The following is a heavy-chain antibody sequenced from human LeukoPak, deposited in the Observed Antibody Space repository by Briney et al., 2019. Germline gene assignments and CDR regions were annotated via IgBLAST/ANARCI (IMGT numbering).Heavy chain of an antibody. D-gene: IGHD5-18*01. Sequence: SETLSLTCTVSGGSISSSIAYWGWIRQPPGKGLEWIGSIYYSKNTYYNPSLKSRVTISADTSKNQFSLTLGSVSATDTAVYYCVSPRGFSYGYFDYWGQGTLVTVSS. CDR2: IYYSKNT. J-gene: IGHJ4*02. CDR1: GGSISSSIAY. V-gene: IGHV4-39*01. CDR3: VSPRGFSYGYFDY.